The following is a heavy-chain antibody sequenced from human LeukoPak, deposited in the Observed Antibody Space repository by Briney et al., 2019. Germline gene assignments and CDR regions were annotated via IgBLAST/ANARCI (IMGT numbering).Heavy chain of an antibody. CDR3: ARSLKRELLRTYFDY. D-gene: IGHD1-26*01. CDR1: GFTFSSYA. V-gene: IGHV3-30*03. J-gene: IGHJ4*02. CDR2: ISYDGSNK. Sequence: GGSLRLSCEASGFTFSSYAMHWVRQAPGKGLEWVAVISYDGSNKYYADFVKGRFTISRDNSKNTLYLQMNSLRAEDTAVYYCARSLKRELLRTYFDYWGQGTLVTVSS.